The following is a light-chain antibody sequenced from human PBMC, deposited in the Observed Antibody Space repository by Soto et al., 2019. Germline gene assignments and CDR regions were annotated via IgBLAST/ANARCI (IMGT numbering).Light chain of an antibody. Sequence: DIQMTQSPSRLSASVGDRVTITCRASQSIGYWLAWYQQKPGKAPNLLIYAASTLETGVPSRFSGSGYGTEFTLTIASLQPDDSASYYSQQYNSFSKTFGRGTKVDIK. CDR2: AAS. CDR3: QQYNSFSKT. J-gene: IGKJ1*01. V-gene: IGKV1-5*01. CDR1: QSIGYW.